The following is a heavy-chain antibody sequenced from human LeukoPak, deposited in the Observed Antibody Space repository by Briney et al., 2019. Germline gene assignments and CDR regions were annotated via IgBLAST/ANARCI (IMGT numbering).Heavy chain of an antibody. CDR3: ARAGSGWYYGSRRTYYGMDV. CDR2: ISSSSSTI. V-gene: IGHV3-48*02. Sequence: PGGSLRLSCAASGFTFSSYSMNRVRQAPGKGLEWVSYISSSSSTIYYADSVKGRFTISRDNAKNSLYLQMNSLRDEDTAVYYCARAGSGWYYGSRRTYYGMDVWGQGTTVTVSS. J-gene: IGHJ6*02. CDR1: GFTFSSYS. D-gene: IGHD6-19*01.